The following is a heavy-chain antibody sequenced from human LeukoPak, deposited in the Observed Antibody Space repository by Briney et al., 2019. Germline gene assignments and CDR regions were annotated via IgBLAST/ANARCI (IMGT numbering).Heavy chain of an antibody. D-gene: IGHD1-26*01. CDR1: GGSISSYY. V-gene: IGHV4-59*01. Sequence: PSETLSLTCTVSGGSISSYYWSWIRQPPGKGLGWIGYIYYSGSTNYNPSLKSRVTISVDTSKNQFSLKLSSVTAADTAVYYCARGPVGATPGWYFDLWGRSTLVTVSS. J-gene: IGHJ2*01. CDR2: IYYSGST. CDR3: ARGPVGATPGWYFDL.